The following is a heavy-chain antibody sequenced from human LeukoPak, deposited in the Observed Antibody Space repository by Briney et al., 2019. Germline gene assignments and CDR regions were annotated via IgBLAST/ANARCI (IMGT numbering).Heavy chain of an antibody. CDR1: GFTFSSYG. CDR3: AKDRMVRGVIIPANWFDP. Sequence: PGGSLRLSCAASGFTFSSYGMHWVRQAPGKGLEWVAFIRYDGSNKYYADSVKGRFTISRDNSKNTLYLQMNSLRAEDTAVYYCAKDRMVRGVIIPANWFDPWGQGTLVTVSS. V-gene: IGHV3-30*02. J-gene: IGHJ5*02. D-gene: IGHD3-10*01. CDR2: IRYDGSNK.